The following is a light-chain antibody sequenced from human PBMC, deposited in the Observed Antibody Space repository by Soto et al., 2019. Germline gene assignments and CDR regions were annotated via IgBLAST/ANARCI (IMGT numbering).Light chain of an antibody. CDR1: RSVSNTY. V-gene: IGKV3-20*01. J-gene: IGKJ4*01. CDR2: GSS. Sequence: EIVLTQSPGTLSLSPGERATLSCRASRSVSNTYLAWYQQKPGQAPRLLIYGSSSRATGIPDRFSGSGSGIDFTLTISRLDPEDFGVYYCQQYGGSPPLTFGGGTKVEIK. CDR3: QQYGGSPPLT.